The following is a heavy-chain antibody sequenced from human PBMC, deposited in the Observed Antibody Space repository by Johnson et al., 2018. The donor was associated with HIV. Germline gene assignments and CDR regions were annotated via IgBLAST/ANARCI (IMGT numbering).Heavy chain of an antibody. V-gene: IGHV3-74*02. CDR1: GFTFSGYW. Sequence: VQLVESGGGLVQPGGSLRLSCAASGFTFSGYWVYWVRQAPGKGLVWVSRINPDGSSTDYADSVKGRFTISRDNAKNSLYLQMNSLRAEDTALYYCARRGGSGWSAFDIWGQGTMGTVSS. J-gene: IGHJ3*02. D-gene: IGHD6-19*01. CDR3: ARRGGSGWSAFDI. CDR2: INPDGSST.